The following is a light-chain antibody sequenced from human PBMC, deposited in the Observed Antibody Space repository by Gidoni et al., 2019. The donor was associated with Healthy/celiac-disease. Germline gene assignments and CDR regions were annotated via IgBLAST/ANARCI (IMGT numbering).Light chain of an antibody. V-gene: IGLV3-1*01. CDR2: QDS. J-gene: IGLJ2*01. CDR3: QAWDSSTVV. Sequence: SSELTPPPSVSVSPGQTASITCSGDKLGDKYACWYQQKAGQSPVLVIYQDSKRPSGIPERFSGSNSGNTATLTISGTQAMDEADYYCQAWDSSTVVFGGGTKLTVL. CDR1: KLGDKY.